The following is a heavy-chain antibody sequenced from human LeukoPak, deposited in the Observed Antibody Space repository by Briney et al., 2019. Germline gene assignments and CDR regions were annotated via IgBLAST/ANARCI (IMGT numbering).Heavy chain of an antibody. D-gene: IGHD4-23*01. Sequence: GASVKVSCKVSGYTLTELTVHWVRQAPGKGLEWMGGFDPEDGETIYAQKFQGRVTMTEDTSTDTAYMELSSLRSEDTAVYYCATRGSFYGGNDYWGQGTLVTVSS. V-gene: IGHV1-24*01. J-gene: IGHJ4*02. CDR3: ATRGSFYGGNDY. CDR1: GYTLTELT. CDR2: FDPEDGET.